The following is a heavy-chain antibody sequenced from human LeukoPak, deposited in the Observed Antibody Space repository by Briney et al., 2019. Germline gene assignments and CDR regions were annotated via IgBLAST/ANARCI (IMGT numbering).Heavy chain of an antibody. Sequence: PGGSLRLSCAASGFTFTSYAMTWVRQAPGKGLEWVSGISWNSGNIGYADSVKGRFTISRDNAKNSLYLEMTSLRVEDTALYYCANLHGDYRDYWGQGILVTVSS. V-gene: IGHV3-9*01. D-gene: IGHD4-17*01. CDR1: GFTFTSYA. CDR3: ANLHGDYRDY. CDR2: ISWNSGNI. J-gene: IGHJ4*02.